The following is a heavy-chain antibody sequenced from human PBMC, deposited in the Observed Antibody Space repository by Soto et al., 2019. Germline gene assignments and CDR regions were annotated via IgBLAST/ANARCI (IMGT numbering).Heavy chain of an antibody. CDR3: ARLMYSSSWYFLKLDT. Sequence: SETLSLTCTVSGGSISSSSYYWGWIRQPPGKGLEWIGSIYYSGSTYYNPSLKSRVTISVDTSKNQFSLKLSSVTAADTAVYYCARLMYSSSWYFLKLDTWGQGTLVTVSS. V-gene: IGHV4-39*01. D-gene: IGHD6-13*01. CDR1: GGSISSSSYY. J-gene: IGHJ5*02. CDR2: IYYSGST.